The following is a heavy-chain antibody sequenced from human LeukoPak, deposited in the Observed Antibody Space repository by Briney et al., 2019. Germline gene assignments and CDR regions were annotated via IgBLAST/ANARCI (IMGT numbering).Heavy chain of an antibody. CDR3: VRGVFGGDV. J-gene: IGHJ6*04. CDR1: GYILTNFY. D-gene: IGHD3-10*01. Sequence: ASVKVSCKASGYILTNFYMQWVRQAPGQGLEWMGWIDPDSGVTKYAKKFQGGVTLTRDTSISTAYMELSSLRSDDTAVYYCVRGVFGGDVWGKGTTVTVSS. CDR2: IDPDSGVT. V-gene: IGHV1-2*02.